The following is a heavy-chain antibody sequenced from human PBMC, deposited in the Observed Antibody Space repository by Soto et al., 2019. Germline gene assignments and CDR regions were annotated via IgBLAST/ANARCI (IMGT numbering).Heavy chain of an antibody. J-gene: IGHJ4*02. Sequence: QVQLVQSGAEVKKPGSSVKVSCKASGGTFSSYTISWVRQAPGQGLEWMGRIIPILGIANYAQKFQGRVTINADKSTSTAYMELSSMRYEDTAVYYCASRYDSSDYWGQGTLVTVSS. V-gene: IGHV1-69*02. CDR1: GGTFSSYT. CDR2: IIPILGIA. CDR3: ASRYDSSDY. D-gene: IGHD3-22*01.